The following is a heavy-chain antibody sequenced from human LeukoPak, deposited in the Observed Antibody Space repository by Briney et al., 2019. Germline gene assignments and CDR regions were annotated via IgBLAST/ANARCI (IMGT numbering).Heavy chain of an antibody. CDR1: GGSFSGYY. Sequence: SETLSLTCAVHGGSFSGYYWTWIRQSPGKGLEWIEEINHSGSTNYNPPLKSRVTISVDTSKNQFSLKLSSVTAADTAVYYCARGPTIDYDILTGYYYFDCWGQGTLVTVSS. V-gene: IGHV4-34*01. J-gene: IGHJ4*02. D-gene: IGHD3-9*01. CDR2: INHSGST. CDR3: ARGPTIDYDILTGYYYFDC.